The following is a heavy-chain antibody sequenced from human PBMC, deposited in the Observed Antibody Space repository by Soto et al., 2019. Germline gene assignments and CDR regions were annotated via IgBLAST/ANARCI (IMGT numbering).Heavy chain of an antibody. V-gene: IGHV3-23*01. Sequence: EVQLLESGGGLVQPGGSLRLSCVASGFTFSYYTMSWLRQAPGKELEWVSGTSNSGDTIYYEDSGKGRLTISRDNFHNSLYLQWDSLRADDTDVYYYADPVPAPTHYDYYDMDVWGQGTTETVSS. CDR1: GFTFSYYT. D-gene: IGHD2-2*01. CDR3: ADPVPAPTHYDYYDMDV. J-gene: IGHJ6*02. CDR2: TSNSGDTI.